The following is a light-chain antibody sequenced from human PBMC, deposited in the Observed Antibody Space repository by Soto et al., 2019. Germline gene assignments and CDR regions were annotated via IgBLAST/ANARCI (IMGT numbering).Light chain of an antibody. CDR2: INYDGTH. CDR1: SGYSTYA. Sequence: QSVLTQSPSASAPLGASVKLTCTLSSGYSTYAIAWHQQQSEKGPRFLMKINYDGTHSKGDGFSDRFSGSSSGAERHLTISSLQSEDEADYYCQSLGTGIQVFGGGTKLTVL. J-gene: IGLJ3*02. CDR3: QSLGTGIQV. V-gene: IGLV4-69*01.